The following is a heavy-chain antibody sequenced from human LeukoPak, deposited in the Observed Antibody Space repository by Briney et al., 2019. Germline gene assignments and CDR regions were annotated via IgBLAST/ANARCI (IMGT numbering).Heavy chain of an antibody. CDR3: ARDGDSGGWFDS. J-gene: IGHJ5*01. CDR2: IYYSGST. CDR1: GGSINSHY. Sequence: SETLSLTCTVSGGSINSHYWSWIRQPTGKGLECIGYIYYSGSTKYNPSLNSRATISLDTSKNQFFLKLTSVTAAGTAVYYCARDGDSGGWFDSWGQGALVTVSS. V-gene: IGHV4-59*11. D-gene: IGHD6-25*01.